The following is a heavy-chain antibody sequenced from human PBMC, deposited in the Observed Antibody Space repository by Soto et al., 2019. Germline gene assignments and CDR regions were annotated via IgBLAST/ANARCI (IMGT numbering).Heavy chain of an antibody. V-gene: IGHV3-23*01. CDR1: GFKFSNYA. CDR2: ISATGGGT. CDR3: AKDRRAGGNSAFYFDF. D-gene: IGHD3-16*01. Sequence: GGSLRLSCAASGFKFSNYAMSWVRQAPGKGLEWVSLISATGGGTYYADSVKGRFTISRDNSHNTLYLQVHSLTAEDAAVYYCAKDRRAGGNSAFYFDFWGQGAQVTVSS. J-gene: IGHJ4*02.